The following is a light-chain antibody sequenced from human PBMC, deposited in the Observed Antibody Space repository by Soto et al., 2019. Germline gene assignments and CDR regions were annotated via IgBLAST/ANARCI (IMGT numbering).Light chain of an antibody. CDR2: AAS. CDR3: QQSYSTPL. Sequence: THAPSSPSASVGDKITIPCRASQDISTLFAWYQQKPGKAPKLLIYAASSLQSGVPSRFSGSGSGTDFTLTISSLRPEDFATYYCQQSYSTPLFGPGTKVDIK. J-gene: IGKJ3*01. CDR1: QDISTL. V-gene: IGKV1-39*01.